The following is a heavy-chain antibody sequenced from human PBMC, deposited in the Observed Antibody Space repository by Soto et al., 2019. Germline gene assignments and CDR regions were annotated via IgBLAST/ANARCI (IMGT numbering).Heavy chain of an antibody. Sequence: QVQLVESGGGLVQPGRSLRLSCAASGFTFSSYGIHWVRQAPGKGLEWVAVISYDGSNEYYADSVKGRFTISRDNSKNTLYLQMNSLRAEDTAVYYCAKGVMITATYFQQWGQGTLVTVSS. CDR1: GFTFSSYG. CDR3: AKGVMITATYFQQ. CDR2: ISYDGSNE. J-gene: IGHJ1*01. D-gene: IGHD2-15*01. V-gene: IGHV3-30*18.